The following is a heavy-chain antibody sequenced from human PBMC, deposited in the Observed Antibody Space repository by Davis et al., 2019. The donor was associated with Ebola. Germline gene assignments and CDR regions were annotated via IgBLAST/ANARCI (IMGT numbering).Heavy chain of an antibody. Sequence: GESLKISCATSGFTFSSYAMSWVRQAPGKGLEWVSGINGGGVTTVYADSVKGRFTISRDNSKNTLYLQMNSLRVEDTAVYYCASRHVGYWGQGTLVTVSS. CDR3: ASRHVGY. V-gene: IGHV3-23*01. CDR2: INGGGVTT. CDR1: GFTFSSYA. D-gene: IGHD1-26*01. J-gene: IGHJ4*02.